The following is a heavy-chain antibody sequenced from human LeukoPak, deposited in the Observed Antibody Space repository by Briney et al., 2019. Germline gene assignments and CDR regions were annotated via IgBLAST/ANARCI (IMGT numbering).Heavy chain of an antibody. CDR2: VSYSGGT. D-gene: IGHD5-12*01. Sequence: SETLSLTCTVSGDSVSGHYWSWIRQTPGKGLEWIGYVSYSGGTNYNPSLKRRVSISLDTSKNQFSLKLSSPAAADPAVYYCARAPMAITTSAFPDASDFWGQGTMVTVSS. J-gene: IGHJ3*01. V-gene: IGHV4-59*02. CDR1: GDSVSGHY. CDR3: ARAPMAITTSAFPDASDF.